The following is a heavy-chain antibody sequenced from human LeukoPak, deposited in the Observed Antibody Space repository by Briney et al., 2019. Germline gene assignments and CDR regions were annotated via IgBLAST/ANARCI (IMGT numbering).Heavy chain of an antibody. CDR2: IYTSGST. CDR3: ARGPRAVAGTRYYYYYMDV. J-gene: IGHJ6*03. D-gene: IGHD6-19*01. V-gene: IGHV4-4*07. Sequence: SETLSLTCTVSGGSISSYYWSWIRQPAGKGLEWIGRIYTSGSTNYNPSLKSRVTMSVDTSKNQFSLKLSSVTAADTAVYYCARGPRAVAGTRYYYYYMDVWGKGTTVTVSS. CDR1: GGSISSYY.